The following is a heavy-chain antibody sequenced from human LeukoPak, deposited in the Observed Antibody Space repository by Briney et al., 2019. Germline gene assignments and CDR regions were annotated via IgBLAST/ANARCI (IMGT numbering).Heavy chain of an antibody. D-gene: IGHD5-12*01. CDR2: IKQDGREK. J-gene: IGHJ4*02. CDR1: GFTFSSYW. CDR3: ARDVLGYIVATSPFDY. Sequence: GGSLRLSCAASGFTFSSYWMSWVRQAPGKGLEGVANIKQDGREKYYVDSVKGRFTISRDNAKNSLYLQMNSLRAEDTAVYYCARDVLGYIVATSPFDYWGQGTLVTVSS. V-gene: IGHV3-7*01.